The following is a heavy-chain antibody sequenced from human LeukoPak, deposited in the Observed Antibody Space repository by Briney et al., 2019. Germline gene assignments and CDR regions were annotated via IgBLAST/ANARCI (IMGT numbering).Heavy chain of an antibody. V-gene: IGHV3-23*01. CDR1: GFTFSSYA. CDR3: ARTDIVVVPAAQGYYYMDV. J-gene: IGHJ6*03. CDR2: ISGSGGST. Sequence: GGSLRLSCAASGFTFSSYAMSWVRQAPGKGLEWVSAISGSGGSTYYADSVKGRFTISRDNSKNTLYLQMNSLRAEDTAVYYCARTDIVVVPAAQGYYYMDVWDKGTTVTVSS. D-gene: IGHD2-2*01.